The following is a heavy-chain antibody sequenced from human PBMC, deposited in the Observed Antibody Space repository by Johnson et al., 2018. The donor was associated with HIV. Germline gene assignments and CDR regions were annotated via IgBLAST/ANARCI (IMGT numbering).Heavy chain of an antibody. CDR3: AKGQVARGAFDI. Sequence: QVQLVESGGGGGKNGRKMRGEGEEGGGDGAGKERRGGGEAAGKGRVGGVVSGYEGRNESYAESVKGRFTISRDNSKNTLYLHMSSLRLEDTVVYYCAKGQVARGAFDIWGQGTTVTVSS. CDR1: GGDGAGKE. J-gene: IGHJ3*02. CDR2: SGYEGRNE. V-gene: IGHV3-33*06.